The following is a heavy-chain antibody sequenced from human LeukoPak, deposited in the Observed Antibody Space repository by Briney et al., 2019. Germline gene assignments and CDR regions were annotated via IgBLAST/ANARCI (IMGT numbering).Heavy chain of an antibody. CDR3: ARRQSYDSGAYYVLDY. CDR2: IHPGDSDT. CDR1: GYSFTSYW. D-gene: IGHD3-22*01. V-gene: IGHV5-51*01. J-gene: IGHJ4*02. Sequence: GESLKISCKGSGYSFTSYWIGGVRQMPGKGVEWMGIIHPGDSDTIYSPSVQGQVTISADKSISTAYLQWSSLKASDTAMYSCARRQSYDSGAYYVLDYWGQGTLVTVSS.